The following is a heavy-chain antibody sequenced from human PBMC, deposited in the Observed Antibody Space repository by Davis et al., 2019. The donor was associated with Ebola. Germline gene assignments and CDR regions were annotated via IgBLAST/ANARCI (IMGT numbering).Heavy chain of an antibody. CDR3: ARSEYCSGGSCYALFDY. V-gene: IGHV4-61*01. CDR2: INHSGST. Sequence: SETLSLTCTVSGGSVSSGSYSWSWIRQPPGKGLEWIGEINHSGSTNYNPSLKSRVTISVDTSKNQFSLKLSSVTAADTAVYYCARSEYCSGGSCYALFDYWGQGTLVTVSS. CDR1: GGSVSSGSYS. D-gene: IGHD2-15*01. J-gene: IGHJ4*02.